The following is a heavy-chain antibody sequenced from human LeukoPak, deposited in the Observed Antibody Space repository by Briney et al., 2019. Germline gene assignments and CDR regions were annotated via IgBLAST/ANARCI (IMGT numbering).Heavy chain of an antibody. Sequence: PSETLSLTCTVSGGAINNHYWSWIRQPPGKGLEWIGYIYYTGITTYNPSLKSRVTISVDTSKKQFSLKLSSLTAADTAVYYCASSHLYSSSWYLSGRFDYWGQGTLVTVSS. V-gene: IGHV4-59*11. CDR1: GGAINNHY. D-gene: IGHD6-13*01. CDR3: ASSHLYSSSWYLSGRFDY. J-gene: IGHJ4*02. CDR2: IYYTGIT.